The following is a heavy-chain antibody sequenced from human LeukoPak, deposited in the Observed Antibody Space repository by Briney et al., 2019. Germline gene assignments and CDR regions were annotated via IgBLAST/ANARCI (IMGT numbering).Heavy chain of an antibody. CDR3: ARGWWPLGPTVGFDY. V-gene: IGHV1-2*02. D-gene: IGHD2-8*02. J-gene: IGHJ4*02. CDR1: GYTFTGYY. CDR2: INPNSGGT. Sequence: ASVKVSCKASGYTFTGYYIHWVRQAPGQGLEWMGWINPNSGGTNYAQKFQGRVTMTRDTSISTAYMELSRLRSDDTAVYYCARGWWPLGPTVGFDYWGQGTLVAVSS.